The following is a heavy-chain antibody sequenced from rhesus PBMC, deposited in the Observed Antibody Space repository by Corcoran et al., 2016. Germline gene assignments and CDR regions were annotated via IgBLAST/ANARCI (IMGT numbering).Heavy chain of an antibody. V-gene: IGHV4-65*01. CDR1: GDPISGDKC. D-gene: IGHD1-14*01. J-gene: IGHJ5-1*01. CDR3: ARHSPGGGGRTVRFNV. Sequence: QVHLQESGPGLVKPSETLSLTCAVSGDPISGDKCWSWIRLPPGQGREWIGYISGNSETTYSHPSLKSRVTLSTDTSKNQFSLNLSSLTAADTAVYYCARHSPGGGGRTVRFNVWGPGVLVTVSS. CDR2: ISGNSETT.